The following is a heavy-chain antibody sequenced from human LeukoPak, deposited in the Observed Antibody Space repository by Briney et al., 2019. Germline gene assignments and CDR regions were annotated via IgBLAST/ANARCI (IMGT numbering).Heavy chain of an antibody. D-gene: IGHD2-15*01. CDR3: AKDLERYCSGGSCYSLDY. CDR2: IRYDGSNK. Sequence: HPGGSLRLSCAASRFTFSSYGMHWVRQAPGKGLEWVAFIRYDGSNKYCADSVKGRFTISRDNSKNTLYLQMNSLRAEDTAVYYCAKDLERYCSGGSCYSLDYWGQGTLVTVSS. V-gene: IGHV3-30*02. CDR1: RFTFSSYG. J-gene: IGHJ4*02.